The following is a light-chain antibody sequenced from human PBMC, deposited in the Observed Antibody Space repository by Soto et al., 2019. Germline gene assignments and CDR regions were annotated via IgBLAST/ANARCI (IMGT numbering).Light chain of an antibody. CDR3: QHYNSYSEA. V-gene: IGKV1-5*03. Sequence: DIQMTQSPSTLSASVGDRVTITCRASHSISSWLAWYQQKPGKAPKLLIYKASTLKSGVPSRFSDSGSGTEFTLTISSLQPDDFATYYCQHYNSYSEAFGQGTKVDI. J-gene: IGKJ1*01. CDR2: KAS. CDR1: HSISSW.